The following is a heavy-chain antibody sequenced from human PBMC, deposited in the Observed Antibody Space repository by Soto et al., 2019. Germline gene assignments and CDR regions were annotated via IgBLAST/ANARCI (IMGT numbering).Heavy chain of an antibody. CDR1: GGSVSSGSYY. V-gene: IGHV4-61*01. J-gene: IGHJ3*02. Sequence: QVQLQESGPGLVKPSETLSLTCTVSGGSVSSGSYYWSWIRQPPGKGLEWIGYIYYSGSTNYNPSLRSRVTISVDTSKPQFSLQPSSVTAADTAVYYCARVVVATIRDAFDIWGQGTMVTVSS. D-gene: IGHD5-12*01. CDR2: IYYSGST. CDR3: ARVVVATIRDAFDI.